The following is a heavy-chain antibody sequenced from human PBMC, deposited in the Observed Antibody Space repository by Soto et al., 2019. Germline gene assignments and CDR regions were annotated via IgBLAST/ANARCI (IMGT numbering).Heavy chain of an antibody. CDR3: AKARGVFSGMDV. Sequence: EVQLLESGGGLVQPGGSLRLSCAASGFTFSSYVMSWVRQAPGKGLEWVSAISGSGGSTYYADSVKGRFTISRDNSKNTLYLQMNSLRAEDTAVYYCAKARGVFSGMDVWGQGTTVTVSS. D-gene: IGHD3-16*02. J-gene: IGHJ6*02. V-gene: IGHV3-23*01. CDR2: ISGSGGST. CDR1: GFTFSSYV.